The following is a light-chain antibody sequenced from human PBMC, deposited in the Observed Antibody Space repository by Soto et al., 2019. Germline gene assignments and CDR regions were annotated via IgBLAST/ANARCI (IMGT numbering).Light chain of an antibody. CDR3: SSYRSSSTLGGV. Sequence: QSALTQPASVSGSPGQSITISCTGTSSDVGGYNYVSWYQQHPGKAPKLMIYDVSNRPSGVSNRFSGYKSGNTASLTISGLQAEDEADYYCSSYRSSSTLGGVFGTGTKLTVL. CDR2: DVS. CDR1: SSDVGGYNY. V-gene: IGLV2-14*01. J-gene: IGLJ1*01.